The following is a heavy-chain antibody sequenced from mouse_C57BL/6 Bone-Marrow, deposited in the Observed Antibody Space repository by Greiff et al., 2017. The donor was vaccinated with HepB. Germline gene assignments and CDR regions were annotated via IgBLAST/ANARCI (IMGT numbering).Heavy chain of an antibody. CDR2: IYPRSGNT. V-gene: IGHV1-81*01. CDR3: ERRTTVVDWYFEV. J-gene: IGHJ1*03. Sequence: VKLMESGAELARPGASVKLSCKASGYTFTSYGISWVKQRTGQGLEWIGEIYPRSGNTYYNEKFKGKATLTADKSSSTAYMELRSLTSEDSAVYFCERRTTVVDWYFEVWGTGTTVTVS. CDR1: GYTFTSYG. D-gene: IGHD1-1*01.